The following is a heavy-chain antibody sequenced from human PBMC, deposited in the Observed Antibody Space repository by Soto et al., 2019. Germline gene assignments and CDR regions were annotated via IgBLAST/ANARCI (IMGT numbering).Heavy chain of an antibody. Sequence: SETLSLTCIVSNGSISSRSSYWGWIRQTPGKGLEWIGSIYYIGNTYYNPSLKSRVTISIDTSKTQFSLKMNSVTAADTAVYYCARVEQLAAPYYMDVWGKGTTVTVSS. J-gene: IGHJ6*03. V-gene: IGHV4-39*01. CDR2: IYYIGNT. CDR3: ARVEQLAAPYYMDV. CDR1: NGSISSRSSY. D-gene: IGHD6-6*01.